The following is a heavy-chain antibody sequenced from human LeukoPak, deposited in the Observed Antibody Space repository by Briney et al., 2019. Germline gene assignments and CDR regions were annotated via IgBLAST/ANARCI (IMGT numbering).Heavy chain of an antibody. Sequence: SGTLSLTCAVSGASITSNNWWGGVRQSPGKRLEWIGEIYHSGSTNSNPSLKSRVTMSVDKSKNQASLRLSSVTAADTAMYYCARAPVPSWVDYWGQGTLVTVSS. D-gene: IGHD6-13*01. CDR2: IYHSGST. CDR1: GASITSNNW. J-gene: IGHJ4*02. CDR3: ARAPVPSWVDY. V-gene: IGHV4-4*02.